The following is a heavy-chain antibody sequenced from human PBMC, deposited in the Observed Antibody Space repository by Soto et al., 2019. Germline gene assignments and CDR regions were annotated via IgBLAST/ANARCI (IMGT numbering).Heavy chain of an antibody. CDR2: ISSTTNYI. J-gene: IGHJ4*02. Sequence: LRLSCAASGFTFTRYSMNRVRQAPGKGLEWVSSISSTTNYIYYGDSMKGRFTISRDNAKNSLYLEMNSLRAEDTAVYYCARESEDLTSNFDYWGQGTLVTVSS. CDR3: ARESEDLTSNFDY. V-gene: IGHV3-21*06. CDR1: GFTFTRYS.